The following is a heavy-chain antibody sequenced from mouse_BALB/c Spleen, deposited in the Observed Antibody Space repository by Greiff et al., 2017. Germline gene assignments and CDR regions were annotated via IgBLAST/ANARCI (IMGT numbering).Heavy chain of an antibody. CDR2: IWGDGST. D-gene: IGHD2-1*01. CDR1: GFSLTGYG. Sequence: VQLVESGPGLVAPSQSLSITCTVSGFSLTGYGVNWVRQPPGKGLEWLGMIWGDGSTDYNSALKSRLSISKDNSRSQVFLKMNSLQADDTARYYCARGDYYGNPFAYWGQGTLVTVSA. V-gene: IGHV2-6-7*01. CDR3: ARGDYYGNPFAY. J-gene: IGHJ3*01.